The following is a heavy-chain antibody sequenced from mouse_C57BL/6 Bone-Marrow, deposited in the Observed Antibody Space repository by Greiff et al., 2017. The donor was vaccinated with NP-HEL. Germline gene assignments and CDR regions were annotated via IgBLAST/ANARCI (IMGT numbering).Heavy chain of an antibody. V-gene: IGHV1-52*01. CDR3: ARLTYYGSKDWYVDV. CDR1: GYTFTSYW. CDR2: IDPSDSET. Sequence: QVQLQQPGAELVRPGSSVKLSCKASGYTFTSYWMHWVKQRPIQGLEWIGNIDPSDSETHYTQKFKDKATLTVDKSSSTAYMQLSSLTSEDSAVYYCARLTYYGSKDWYVDVWGTGTTVTVSS. J-gene: IGHJ1*03. D-gene: IGHD1-1*01.